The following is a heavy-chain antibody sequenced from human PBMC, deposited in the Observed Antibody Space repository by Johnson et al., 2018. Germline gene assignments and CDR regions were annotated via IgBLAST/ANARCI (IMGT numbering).Heavy chain of an antibody. CDR1: GFTFSSYS. CDR2: IRGSGGST. J-gene: IGHJ3*02. CDR3: AKDSSLLWFGEPLHDACDI. D-gene: IGHD3-10*01. V-gene: IGHV3-23*04. Sequence: VQLVESGGGLVKPGGSLRLSCAASGFTFSSYSMNWVRQAPGKGLEWVSGIRGSGGSTYYADSVKGRFTIPRANSKNTLSLQMNSLRAEDTDLYYCAKDSSLLWFGEPLHDACDIWGQGTMVTVSS.